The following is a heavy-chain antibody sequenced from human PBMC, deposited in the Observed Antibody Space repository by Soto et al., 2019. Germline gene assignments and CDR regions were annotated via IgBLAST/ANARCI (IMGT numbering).Heavy chain of an antibody. D-gene: IGHD4-17*01. CDR1: GGSISSGDYY. V-gene: IGHV4-30-4*01. CDR3: ARNPMTTVTLDY. J-gene: IGHJ4*02. Sequence: PSETLSLTCTVSGGSISSGDYYWSWIRQPPGKGLEWIGYIYYSGSTYYNPSLKSRVTISVDTSKNQFSLKLSSVTAADTAVDYCARNPMTTVTLDYWGQGTLVTVSS. CDR2: IYYSGST.